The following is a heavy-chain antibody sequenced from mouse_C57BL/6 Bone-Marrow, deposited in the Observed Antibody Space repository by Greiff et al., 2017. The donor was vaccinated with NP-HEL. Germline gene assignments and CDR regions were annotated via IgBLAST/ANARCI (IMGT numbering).Heavy chain of an antibody. CDR2: IYPRDGST. CDR1: GYTFTSYD. J-gene: IGHJ4*01. D-gene: IGHD1-1*02. Sequence: VKLVESGPELVKPGASVKLSCKASGYTFTSYDINWVKQRPGQGLEWIGWIYPRDGSTKYNEKFKGKATLTVDTSSSTAYMELHSLTSEDSAVYFCARYGGNPGYAMDYWGQGTSVTVSS. CDR3: ARYGGNPGYAMDY. V-gene: IGHV1-85*01.